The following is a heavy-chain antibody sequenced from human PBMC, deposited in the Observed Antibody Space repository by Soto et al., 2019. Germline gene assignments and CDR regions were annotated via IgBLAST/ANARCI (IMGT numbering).Heavy chain of an antibody. CDR1: GGSFSGYY. V-gene: IGHV4-34*01. J-gene: IGHJ3*02. Sequence: QVQLQQWGAGLLKPSETLSLTCAVYGGSFSGYYWSWIRQPPGKGLEWIGEINHSGSTNYNPSLKSRVTISVDTSKNQFSLKLSSVTAADTAVYHCARAPGGAVAFDIWGQGTMVTVSS. D-gene: IGHD2-15*01. CDR3: ARAPGGAVAFDI. CDR2: INHSGST.